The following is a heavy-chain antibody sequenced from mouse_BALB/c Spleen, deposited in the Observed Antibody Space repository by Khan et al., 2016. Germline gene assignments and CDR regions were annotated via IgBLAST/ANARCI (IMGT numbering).Heavy chain of an antibody. CDR1: GYSFTGYY. Sequence: LVKTGASVKISCKASGYSFTGYYMHWVKQSHGKSLEWVGYISCYNGATNYNQKFKGKATFTVDTSSSTAYMQFNSPTSEDSAVYYCARGDYDGYYAMDYWGQGTSVAVSS. CDR2: ISCYNGAT. J-gene: IGHJ4*01. V-gene: IGHV1S34*01. D-gene: IGHD2-4*01. CDR3: ARGDYDGYYAMDY.